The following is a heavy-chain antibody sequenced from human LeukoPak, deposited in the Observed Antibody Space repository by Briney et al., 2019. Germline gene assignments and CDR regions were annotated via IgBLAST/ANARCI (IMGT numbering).Heavy chain of an antibody. V-gene: IGHV3-48*03. CDR3: ARGNENYCGGDCYLDY. D-gene: IGHD2-21*02. CDR1: GFTFSSYE. CDR2: ISSSGSTI. J-gene: IGHJ4*02. Sequence: HPGGSLRLSCAASGFTFSSYEMNWVRQAPGKGLEWVSYISSSGSTIYYADSVKGRFTTSRDNAKNSLYLHMNSLRAEDTAVYYCARGNENYCGGDCYLDYWGQGTLLTVSS.